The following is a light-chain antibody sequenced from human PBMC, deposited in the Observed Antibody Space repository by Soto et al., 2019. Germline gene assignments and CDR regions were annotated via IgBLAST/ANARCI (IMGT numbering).Light chain of an antibody. Sequence: QLVLTQSPSASASLGASVKLICTLSSGHSSYAIAWHQQQPEKGPRYLMKLNSDGSHSKGDGIPDRFSGSSSGAERYLTISSLQSEDEADYYCQTWGTGPFVFGTGTKVTVL. J-gene: IGLJ1*01. CDR2: LNSDGSH. V-gene: IGLV4-69*01. CDR1: SGHSSYA. CDR3: QTWGTGPFV.